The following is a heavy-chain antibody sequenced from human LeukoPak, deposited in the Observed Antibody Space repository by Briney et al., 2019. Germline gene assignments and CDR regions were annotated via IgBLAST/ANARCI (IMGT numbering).Heavy chain of an antibody. CDR3: ARSAGYCSGGSCLTA. J-gene: IGHJ5*02. D-gene: IGHD2-15*01. CDR2: IYYSGST. V-gene: IGHV4-39*01. CDR1: GGSISSSSYY. Sequence: SETLSLTCTVSGGSISSSSYYWGWIRQPPGKGLEWIGSIYYSGSTYYNPSLKGRVTISVDTSKNQFSLKLSSVTAADTAVYYCARSAGYCSGGSCLTAWGQGTLVTVSS.